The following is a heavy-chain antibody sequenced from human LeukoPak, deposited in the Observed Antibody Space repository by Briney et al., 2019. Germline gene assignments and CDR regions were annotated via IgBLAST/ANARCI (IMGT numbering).Heavy chain of an antibody. Sequence: ASVKVSCKVSGYTLTELSMHWVRQAPGKRLEWMGGFDPEDGETIYAQKFQGRVTMTEDTSTDTAYMELSSLRSEDTAVYYCATSPRCSSTSCYVAPYGMDVWGKGTTVTVSS. D-gene: IGHD2-2*01. CDR2: FDPEDGET. CDR3: ATSPRCSSTSCYVAPYGMDV. CDR1: GYTLTELS. J-gene: IGHJ6*04. V-gene: IGHV1-24*01.